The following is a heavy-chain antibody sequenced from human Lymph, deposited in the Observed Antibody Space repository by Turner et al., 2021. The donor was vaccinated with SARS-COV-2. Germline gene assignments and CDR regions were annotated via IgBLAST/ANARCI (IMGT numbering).Heavy chain of an antibody. Sequence: QVQLVQSGAEVKKPGASVKVSCKASGYTFTSYDINWVRQATGQGLEWMGWMNPKSGNTGYAQKFQGRVTMTRNTSISTAYMELSSLRSEDTAVYYCATVLCTGSSCYYYGMDVWGQGTTVTVSS. CDR2: MNPKSGNT. D-gene: IGHD2-15*01. V-gene: IGHV1-8*01. J-gene: IGHJ6*02. CDR1: GYTFTSYD. CDR3: ATVLCTGSSCYYYGMDV.